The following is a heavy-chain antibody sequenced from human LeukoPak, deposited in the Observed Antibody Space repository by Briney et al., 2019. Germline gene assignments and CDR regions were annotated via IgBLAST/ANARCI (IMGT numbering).Heavy chain of an antibody. V-gene: IGHV1-2*02. CDR3: ARGRIVVVPYDAFDI. D-gene: IGHD2-15*01. J-gene: IGHJ3*02. Sequence: ASVKVSCKASGYTFTGYYMHWVRQAPGQGLEWMGWINPNSGGTNYAQKFQGRVTMTRDTYISTAYMELRRLRSDDTAVYYCARGRIVVVPYDAFDIWGQGTMVTVSS. CDR2: INPNSGGT. CDR1: GYTFTGYY.